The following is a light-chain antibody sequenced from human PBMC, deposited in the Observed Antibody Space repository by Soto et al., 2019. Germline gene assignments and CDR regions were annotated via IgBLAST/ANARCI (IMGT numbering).Light chain of an antibody. CDR3: QPGGTGFWV. J-gene: IGLJ3*02. Sequence: QPVLTQSPSASASLGASVKLTCTLSSGHSSYAIAWHQQQPEKGPRYLMKLNSDGSHSKGDGIPDRFSGSSSGAERYLTIPSLRSGDGAAYYCQPGGTGFWVFGGGTKLTVL. CDR2: LNSDGSH. V-gene: IGLV4-69*01. CDR1: SGHSSYA.